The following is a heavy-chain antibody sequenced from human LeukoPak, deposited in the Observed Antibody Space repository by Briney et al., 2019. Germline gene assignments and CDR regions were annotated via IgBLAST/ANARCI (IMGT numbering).Heavy chain of an antibody. CDR3: AKDWQQLDY. CDR1: GFTFSSYG. V-gene: IGHV3-30*18. J-gene: IGHJ4*02. Sequence: GGSLRLSCAASGFTFSSYGMHWVRQAPGKGLEWVAIISYDGSNKHYADSVKGRFTTSRDNSKNTLYLQMNSLRAEDTAVYYCAKDWQQLDYWGQGTLVTVSS. D-gene: IGHD6-13*01. CDR2: ISYDGSNK.